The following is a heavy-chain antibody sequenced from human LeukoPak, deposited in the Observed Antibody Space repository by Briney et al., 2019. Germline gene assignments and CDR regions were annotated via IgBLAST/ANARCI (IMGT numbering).Heavy chain of an antibody. CDR2: INHSGST. CDR1: GGSFSGYY. Sequence: SETLSLTCAVYGGSFSGYYWSWIRQPPGKGLEWIGKINHSGSTNYNPSLKSRVTISVDTSKNQFSLKLSSVTAADTAVYYCARGRMATKNQGDLDYWGQGTLVTVSS. J-gene: IGHJ4*02. D-gene: IGHD5-24*01. V-gene: IGHV4-34*01. CDR3: ARGRMATKNQGDLDY.